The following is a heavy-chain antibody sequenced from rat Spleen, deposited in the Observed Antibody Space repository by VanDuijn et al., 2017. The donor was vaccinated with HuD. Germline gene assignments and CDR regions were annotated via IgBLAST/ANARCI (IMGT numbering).Heavy chain of an antibody. CDR3: ARPTEGIAWFAY. J-gene: IGHJ3*01. CDR1: GFNFNDYW. Sequence: EVKLVESGGGLVQPGRSLKLSCAASGFNFNDYWMGWVRQAPGKGLEWVASITNTGGSTYYPDSVKGRFTISRDIAKSILFLEMDSLRSEDTATYYCARPTEGIAWFAYWGQGTLVTVSS. V-gene: IGHV5-31*01. CDR2: ITNTGGST. D-gene: IGHD1-11*01.